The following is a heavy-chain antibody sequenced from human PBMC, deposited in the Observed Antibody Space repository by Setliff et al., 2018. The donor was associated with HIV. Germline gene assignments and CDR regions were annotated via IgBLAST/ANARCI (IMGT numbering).Heavy chain of an antibody. CDR2: IIPIFRTT. J-gene: IGHJ4*02. CDR3: ARDPEYYDISASFDY. V-gene: IGHV1-69*06. Sequence: SVKVSCKASGGTFSNYAISWVRQAPGQGLEWMARIIPIFRTTNYAQKFQGRVTITADKSTTTAYMELRSLTSDDTAVYYCARDPEYYDISASFDYWGQGTLVTVS. CDR1: GGTFSNYA. D-gene: IGHD3-22*01.